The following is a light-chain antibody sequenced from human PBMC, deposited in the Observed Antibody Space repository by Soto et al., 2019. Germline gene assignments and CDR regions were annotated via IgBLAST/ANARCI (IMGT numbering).Light chain of an antibody. J-gene: IGLJ2*01. CDR1: ASDVGGYNI. V-gene: IGLV2-14*03. CDR3: SSFSSRTAII. Sequence: QSALNQPASVSGSPGQAITISCTGTASDVGGYNIVSWYQQHPGKGPKLVMYDVTNRPSGVSSRFSGSKSGNTASMISSGLQAEDEADYYCSSFSSRTAIIFGGGTKLTVL. CDR2: DVT.